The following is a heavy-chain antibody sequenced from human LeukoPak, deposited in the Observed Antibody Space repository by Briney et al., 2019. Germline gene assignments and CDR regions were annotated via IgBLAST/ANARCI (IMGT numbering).Heavy chain of an antibody. CDR1: GYTFANYG. CDR2: ISTYNGDT. V-gene: IGHV1-18*01. Sequence: GASVKVSCKASGYTFANYGITWVRQAPGQGLEWMGRISTYNGDTNFAQKSQGRVTMTTDSSTTTAYMELRSLRSDDTALYYCARDRPYGSGYYFDYWGQGTLVTVSA. J-gene: IGHJ4*02. CDR3: ARDRPYGSGYYFDY. D-gene: IGHD3-10*01.